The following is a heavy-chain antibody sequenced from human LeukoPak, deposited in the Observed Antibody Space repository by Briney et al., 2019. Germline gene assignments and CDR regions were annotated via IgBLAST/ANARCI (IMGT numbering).Heavy chain of an antibody. V-gene: IGHV3-7*04. Sequence: GGSLRLSCAASGFSFSTNWMTWVRQASGKGLEWVANINQDGSDTYYVDSVKGRFTISRDNAKNSLYLQMNSLRAEDTAVYYCARNYDWGQGTLVTVSS. CDR2: INQDGSDT. D-gene: IGHD3-16*01. CDR1: GFSFSTNW. J-gene: IGHJ4*02. CDR3: ARNYD.